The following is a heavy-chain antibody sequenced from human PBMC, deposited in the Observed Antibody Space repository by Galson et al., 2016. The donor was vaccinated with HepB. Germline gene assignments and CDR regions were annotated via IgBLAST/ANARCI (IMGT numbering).Heavy chain of an antibody. CDR1: GFSFSDSY. CDR3: ATCHFYWTGYAYRDGLDV. Sequence: LSCAASGFSFSDSYISWIRRAPGKGLEWISYISDSGSRTYYADSVKGRFTMSRDNARKSAYLHLNSLRVEDTAVYYCATCHFYWTGYAYRDGLDVWGQGTTVTVSS. J-gene: IGHJ6*02. CDR2: ISDSGSRT. V-gene: IGHV3-11*01. D-gene: IGHD3/OR15-3a*01.